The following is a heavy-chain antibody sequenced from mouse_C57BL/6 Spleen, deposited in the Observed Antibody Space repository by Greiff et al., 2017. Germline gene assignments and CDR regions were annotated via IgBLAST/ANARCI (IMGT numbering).Heavy chain of an antibody. Sequence: QVQLQPSGAELAKPGASVKLSCKASGYTFTSYWMHWVKQRPGQGLEWIGYINPSSGYTKYNQKFKDKATLTADKSSSTAYMPLSSLTYKDSAVYYCARFPFTTVVATKNYFDYWGQGTTLTVSS. CDR3: ARFPFTTVVATKNYFDY. D-gene: IGHD1-1*01. CDR2: INPSSGYT. CDR1: GYTFTSYW. V-gene: IGHV1-7*01. J-gene: IGHJ2*01.